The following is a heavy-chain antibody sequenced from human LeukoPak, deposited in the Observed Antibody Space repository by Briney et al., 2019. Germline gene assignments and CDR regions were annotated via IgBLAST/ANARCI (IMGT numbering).Heavy chain of an antibody. CDR1: GFSFSRYN. CDR2: ISSSPSYI. CDR3: ASYYDSSGYLAEYFQH. V-gene: IGHV3-21*01. Sequence: GGSLRLSCAASGFSFSRYNMNWVRQAPGKGLEWVSSISSSPSYIYYADSVKGRFTISRDNAKNSLYLQMNSLRAEDTAVYYCASYYDSSGYLAEYFQHWGQGTLVTVSS. J-gene: IGHJ1*01. D-gene: IGHD3-22*01.